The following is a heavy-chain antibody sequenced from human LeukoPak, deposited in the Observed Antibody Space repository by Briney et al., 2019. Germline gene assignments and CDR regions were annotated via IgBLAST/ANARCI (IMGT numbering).Heavy chain of an antibody. CDR2: IYHSGST. Sequence: SETLSLTCTVSGGSISSGGYSWSWIRQPPGKGLEWIGYIYHSGSTYYNPSLKSRVTISVDRSKNQFSLKLSSVTAADTAVYYCARGGGSVAAAGTWWYFDLWGRGTLVTVSS. D-gene: IGHD6-13*01. CDR1: GGSISSGGYS. V-gene: IGHV4-30-2*01. J-gene: IGHJ2*01. CDR3: ARGGGSVAAAGTWWYFDL.